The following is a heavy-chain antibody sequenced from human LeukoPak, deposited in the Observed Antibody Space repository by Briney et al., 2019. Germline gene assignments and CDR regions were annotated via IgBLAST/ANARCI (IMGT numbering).Heavy chain of an antibody. CDR3: ARDPAPGLEGATITLGANAFDI. V-gene: IGHV1-69*13. CDR2: IILSFWTE. J-gene: IGHJ3*02. CDR1: VGTFISYA. D-gene: IGHD1-26*01. Sequence: SVTVSCMASVGTFISYAISWVRQAPGQGLEWMGWIILSFWTEHYAHKFQGRVTLTADESTSTAYMELGSLRSEDTAVYYCARDPAPGLEGATITLGANAFDIWGQGTMVTVSS.